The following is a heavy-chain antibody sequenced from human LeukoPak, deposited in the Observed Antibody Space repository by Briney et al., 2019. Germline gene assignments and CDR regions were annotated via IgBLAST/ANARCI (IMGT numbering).Heavy chain of an antibody. CDR1: GYTFTGYY. CDR2: INPNGGGT. V-gene: IGHV1-2*02. CDR3: ATGRRYYDILTGYYIQIHPFDY. D-gene: IGHD3-9*01. Sequence: ASVKVSRKASGYTFTGYYMHWVRQPPGQGLEWMGWINPNGGGTNYAQKFQGRVTMTRDTSISTAYMELSRLRSDDTAVYYCATGRRYYDILTGYYIQIHPFDYWGQGTLVTVSS. J-gene: IGHJ4*02.